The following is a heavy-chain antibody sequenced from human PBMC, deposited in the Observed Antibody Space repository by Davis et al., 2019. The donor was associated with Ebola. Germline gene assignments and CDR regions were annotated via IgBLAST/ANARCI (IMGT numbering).Heavy chain of an antibody. V-gene: IGHV4-4*07. CDR3: AREMRGTADSH. J-gene: IGHJ4*02. Sequence: PSETLSLTCSVSGDSISSSYWSWIRQPAGKGLEWIGRVYTSGSTTYNPSLRSRVTMSVDTSINQFSLKLSSVTAADTAVYYCAREMRGTADSHWGQGTLVTVSS. CDR2: VYTSGST. CDR1: GDSISSSY. D-gene: IGHD1/OR15-1a*01.